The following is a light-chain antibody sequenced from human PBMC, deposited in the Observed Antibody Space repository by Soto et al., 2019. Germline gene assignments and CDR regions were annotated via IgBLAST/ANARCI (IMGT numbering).Light chain of an antibody. Sequence: QSVLTQPPSVSGAPGQRVTISCTGSSSNIGAGYDVHWYQQPTGTAPKLLIYGHRNRPSGVPDRFSGSKSGTSGSLAITGLQAEDASDYYSQSYDNSLGGSLCGGGTKLTVL. CDR3: QSYDNSLGGSL. V-gene: IGLV1-40*01. J-gene: IGLJ2*01. CDR1: SSNIGAGYD. CDR2: GHR.